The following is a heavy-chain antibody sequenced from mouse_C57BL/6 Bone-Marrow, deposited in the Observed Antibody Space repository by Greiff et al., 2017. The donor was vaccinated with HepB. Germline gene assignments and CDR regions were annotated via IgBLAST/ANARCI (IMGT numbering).Heavy chain of an antibody. J-gene: IGHJ3*01. D-gene: IGHD1-1*01. CDR3: ARGLRSLAY. CDR2: INYDGSST. CDR1: GFTFSDYY. Sequence: EVMLVESEGGLVQPGSSMKLSCTASGFTFSDYYMAWVRQVPEKGLEWVANINYDGSSTYYLDSLKSRFIISRDNAKNILYLQMSSLKSEDTATYYCARGLRSLAYWGQGTLVTVSA. V-gene: IGHV5-16*01.